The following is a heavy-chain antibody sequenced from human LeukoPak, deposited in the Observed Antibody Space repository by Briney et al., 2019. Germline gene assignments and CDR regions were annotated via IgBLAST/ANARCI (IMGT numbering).Heavy chain of an antibody. CDR2: INHSGST. V-gene: IGHV4-34*01. D-gene: IGHD1-1*01. CDR1: GGSFSGNY. CDR3: ARDDDYYWYFDL. J-gene: IGHJ2*01. Sequence: ASETLSLTCAVYGGSFSGNYWSWIRQPQGKGLEWMGEINHSGSTNNNTCHKSRVTISVKTYRNQFSQKLRSVAAADQAVYYCARDDDYYWYFDLWGRGTLVTVSS.